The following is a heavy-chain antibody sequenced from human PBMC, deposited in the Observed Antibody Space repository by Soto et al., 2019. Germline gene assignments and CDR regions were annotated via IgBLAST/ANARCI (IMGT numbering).Heavy chain of an antibody. Sequence: QVQLVQSGAEVKKPGSSVKVSCKSSGGTFSSYAISWVRQAPGQGLEWMGGIIPIFGTANYAQKFQGRVTITTDESTRAAYRASGILRSVAAAVYYCASCAVVHGLVRSGFYDYCMDVWGKGTTDTVST. V-gene: IGHV1-69*01. CDR2: IIPIFGTA. CDR1: GGTFSSYA. J-gene: IGHJ6*04. D-gene: IGHD6-19*01. CDR3: ASCAVVHGLVRSGFYDYCMDV.